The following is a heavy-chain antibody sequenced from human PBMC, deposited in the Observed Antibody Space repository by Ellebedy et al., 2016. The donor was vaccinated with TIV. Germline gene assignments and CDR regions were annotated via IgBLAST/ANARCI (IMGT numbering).Heavy chain of an antibody. V-gene: IGHV3-9*01. Sequence: SLKISXAASGFTFDDYAMFWVRQAPGKGLEWVSTISWNSATIAYADSVRGRFTISRDNAKNSLYLQMNSLRPEDTAFYYCAKDLNRYYDFWSGSFDNWGQGTLVTVSS. CDR3: AKDLNRYYDFWSGSFDN. D-gene: IGHD3-3*01. CDR2: ISWNSATI. CDR1: GFTFDDYA. J-gene: IGHJ4*02.